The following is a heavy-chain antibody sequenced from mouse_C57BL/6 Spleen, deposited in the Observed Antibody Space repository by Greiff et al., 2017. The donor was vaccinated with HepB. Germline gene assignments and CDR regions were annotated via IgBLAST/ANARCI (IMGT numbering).Heavy chain of an antibody. CDR3: ARDYGSSYNAMDY. Sequence: QVHVKQPGAELVRPGSSVKLSCKASGYTFTSYWMDWVKQRPGQGLEWIGNIYPSDSETHYNQKFKDKATLTVDKSSSTAYMQLSSLTSEDSAVYYCARDYGSSYNAMDYWGQGTSVTVSS. CDR1: GYTFTSYW. J-gene: IGHJ4*01. CDR2: IYPSDSET. V-gene: IGHV1-61*01. D-gene: IGHD1-1*01.